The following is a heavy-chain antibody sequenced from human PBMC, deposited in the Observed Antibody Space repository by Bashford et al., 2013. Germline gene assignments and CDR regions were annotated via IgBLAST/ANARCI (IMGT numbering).Heavy chain of an antibody. Sequence: SETLSLTCSVSGVSITRGGYYWNWIRHLPGKGLEWIGYIYNTGSTYYNPSLKSRAIISGDTSKSQVSLSLTSLTAADTGVYYCARGPSGYATDPWGQGTLVTVSS. CDR2: IYNTGST. D-gene: IGHD3-22*01. CDR1: GVSITRGGYY. CDR3: ARGPSGYATDP. J-gene: IGHJ5*02. V-gene: IGHV4-31*03.